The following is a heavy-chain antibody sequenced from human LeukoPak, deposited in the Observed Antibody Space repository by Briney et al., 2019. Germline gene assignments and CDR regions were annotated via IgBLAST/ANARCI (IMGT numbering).Heavy chain of an antibody. CDR3: ARDPAVAGSSYYGMDV. D-gene: IGHD6-19*01. CDR2: IYYSGST. Sequence: SETLSLTCTVSGGSISSYYWRWIRQPPGKGLEWIGYIYYSGSTNYNPSLKSRVTISVDTSKNQFSLKLSSVTAADTAVYYCARDPAVAGSSYYGMDVWGKGTTVTVSS. J-gene: IGHJ6*04. V-gene: IGHV4-59*01. CDR1: GGSISSYY.